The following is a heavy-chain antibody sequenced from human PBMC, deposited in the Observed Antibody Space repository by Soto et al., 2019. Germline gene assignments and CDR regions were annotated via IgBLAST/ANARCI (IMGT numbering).Heavy chain of an antibody. Sequence: QVQLVQSGAEVRKPGASVKVSCEASGYTFTSYDIYWVRQATGQGLEWMGWMNPSTGNSGYAQKFQGRVTMTSDTSISTAHMELSSLRSEDTAVYYCARRAETNGWNGFGADKYYFDFWGQGTLVTVPS. J-gene: IGHJ4*02. D-gene: IGHD1-1*01. CDR1: GYTFTSYD. CDR3: ARRAETNGWNGFGADKYYFDF. CDR2: MNPSTGNS. V-gene: IGHV1-8*01.